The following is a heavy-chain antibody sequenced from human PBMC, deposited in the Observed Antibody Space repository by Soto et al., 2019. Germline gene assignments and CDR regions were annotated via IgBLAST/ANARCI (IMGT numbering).Heavy chain of an antibody. Sequence: GGSLRLACAASGFTFTTSGIHWVRQAPGKGLEWLAAISYDGTHKYYADSVRGRFTISRDNSKSTLSLQMNSLRAEDTAVYYCAKELEEYQLLYDIDSWGQGILVTVSS. D-gene: IGHD2-2*02. CDR2: ISYDGTHK. CDR1: GFTFTTSG. J-gene: IGHJ4*02. CDR3: AKELEEYQLLYDIDS. V-gene: IGHV3-30*18.